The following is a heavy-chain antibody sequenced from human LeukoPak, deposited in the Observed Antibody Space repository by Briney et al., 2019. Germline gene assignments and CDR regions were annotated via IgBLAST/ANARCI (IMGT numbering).Heavy chain of an antibody. CDR2: INAGNGNT. CDR1: GYTFTSYA. J-gene: IGHJ4*02. Sequence: ASVKVSCKASGYTFTSYAMHWVRQAPGQRLEWMGWINAGNGNTKYSQKFQGRVTITRDTSASTAYMELSSLRSEDAAVYYCARGCYYDSSGYCDLLDYWGQGTLVTVSS. V-gene: IGHV1-3*01. D-gene: IGHD3-22*01. CDR3: ARGCYYDSSGYCDLLDY.